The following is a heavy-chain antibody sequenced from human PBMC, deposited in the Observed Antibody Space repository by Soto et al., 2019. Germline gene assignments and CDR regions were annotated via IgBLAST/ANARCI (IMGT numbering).Heavy chain of an antibody. V-gene: IGHV1-46*01. Sequence: QVQLVQSGAEVNKPGASVKVSCKASGYTFTSYYMHWWRQAPGQGLEWMGIINPSGGSTSYAQKFQGRVTMTRDTSTGTVYMELSSLRSEDTVVYYCAREFGGSESLGSAFDIWGQGTMVTVSS. CDR1: GYTFTSYY. CDR2: INPSGGST. D-gene: IGHD2-15*01. CDR3: AREFGGSESLGSAFDI. J-gene: IGHJ3*02.